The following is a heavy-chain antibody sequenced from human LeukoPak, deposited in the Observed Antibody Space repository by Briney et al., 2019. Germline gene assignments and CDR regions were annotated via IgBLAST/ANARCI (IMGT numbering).Heavy chain of an antibody. Sequence: SETLSLTCAVHGGSLRTYYWTWIRQPPGKGLEWIGDINYSGNTNYSPSFKSRVTISLTTSKNQLSLKLTSVTAADTAVYYCARDLSTMLNPGFDYWGQGSLVIVSS. V-gene: IGHV4-34*01. CDR3: ARDLSTMLNPGFDY. CDR1: GGSLRTYY. CDR2: INYSGNT. J-gene: IGHJ4*02. D-gene: IGHD5/OR15-5a*01.